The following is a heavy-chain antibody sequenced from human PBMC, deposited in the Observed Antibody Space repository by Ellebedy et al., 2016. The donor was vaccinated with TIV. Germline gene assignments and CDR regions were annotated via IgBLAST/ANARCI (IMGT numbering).Heavy chain of an antibody. CDR1: GGSFGAYY. D-gene: IGHD3-3*01. CDR2: INHSGRT. J-gene: IGHJ5*02. Sequence: SETLSLTXAVSGGSFGAYYWSWIRQAPGGRLEWIGEINHSGRTNYNPSLKSRITISMDTSKSQFSLKLTSMTAADTAVYYCAHRGLTFDDFSSGDKVGIWFSPWGQGTLVTVSS. CDR3: AHRGLTFDDFSSGDKVGIWFSP. V-gene: IGHV4-34*01.